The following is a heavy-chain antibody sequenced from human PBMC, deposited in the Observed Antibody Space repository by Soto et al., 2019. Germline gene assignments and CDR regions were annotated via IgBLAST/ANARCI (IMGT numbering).Heavy chain of an antibody. CDR2: IYYSGST. V-gene: IGHV4-59*12. Sequence: SETLSLTCTVSGGSISSYYWSWIRQPPGKGLEWIGYIYYSGSTNYNPSLKSRVTISVDTSKNQFSLKLTSVTVVDTAVYYCAKNTGGTRGPYFDYWGQGTLVTVSS. CDR3: AKNTGGTRGPYFDY. J-gene: IGHJ4*02. D-gene: IGHD1-1*01. CDR1: GGSISSYY.